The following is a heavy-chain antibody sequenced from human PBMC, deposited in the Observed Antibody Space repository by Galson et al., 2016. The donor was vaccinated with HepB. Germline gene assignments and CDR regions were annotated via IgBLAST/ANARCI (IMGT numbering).Heavy chain of an antibody. CDR3: ARHWPPGVYDLWNPWCFDP. D-gene: IGHD3-3*01. CDR1: GVSIRSNY. CDR2: IYYSGST. V-gene: IGHV4-59*08. J-gene: IGHJ5*02. Sequence: SETLSLTCTVSGVSIRSNYWSWIRQPPGKGLEWIGYIYYSGSTNYNPSLKSRVTISAETSKNQFSLSLSSVTAAGTAVYYCARHWPPGVYDLWNPWCFDPWGQGTLVTVSS.